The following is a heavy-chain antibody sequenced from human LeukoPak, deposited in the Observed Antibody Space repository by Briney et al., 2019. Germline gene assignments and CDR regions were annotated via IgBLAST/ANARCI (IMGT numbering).Heavy chain of an antibody. V-gene: IGHV3-66*01. Sequence: GGSLRLSCAASGLTVSSNYMNWVRQAPGKGLEWVSVIYSGGSTYYADSVKGRFTISRDNSKNTLYLQMSSLRAEDTAVYYCARGRVEMATEYYFDYWGQGTLVTVSS. CDR3: ARGRVEMATEYYFDY. J-gene: IGHJ4*02. CDR1: GLTVSSNY. D-gene: IGHD5-12*01. CDR2: IYSGGST.